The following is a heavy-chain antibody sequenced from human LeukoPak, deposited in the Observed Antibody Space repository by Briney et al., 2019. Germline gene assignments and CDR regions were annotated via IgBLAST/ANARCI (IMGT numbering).Heavy chain of an antibody. CDR2: IWYDGSNK. V-gene: IGHV3-33*01. Sequence: PGGSLRLSCVASGFTFSSYGMHWVRQAPGKGLEWVAVIWYDGSNKYYADSVKGRFTISRDNSKNTLYLQMNSLRAEDTAVYYCGGEPNWYFDLWGRGTLVTVSS. J-gene: IGHJ2*01. CDR1: GFTFSSYG. CDR3: GGEPNWYFDL.